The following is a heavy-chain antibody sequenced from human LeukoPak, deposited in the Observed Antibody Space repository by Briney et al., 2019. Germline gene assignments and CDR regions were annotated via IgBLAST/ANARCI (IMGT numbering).Heavy chain of an antibody. CDR2: ISVCNGNT. V-gene: IGHV1-18*04. CDR3: ARDRIVGAEDDAFHF. D-gene: IGHD1-26*01. CDR1: GYTFTGYY. Sequence: ASVKVSCKASGYTFTGYYMNWVPQAPGQGLEWMGWISVCNGNTNYAQKVQGRVTMTADTSTSTAFMELRSLRSDDTAVYYCARDRIVGAEDDAFHFWGQGTMVTVSS. J-gene: IGHJ3*01.